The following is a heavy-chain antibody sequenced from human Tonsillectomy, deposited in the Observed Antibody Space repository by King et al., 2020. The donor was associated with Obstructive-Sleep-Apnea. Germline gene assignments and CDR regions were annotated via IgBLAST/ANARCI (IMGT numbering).Heavy chain of an antibody. J-gene: IGHJ6*02. V-gene: IGHV3-23*04. CDR2: ISGSGGSA. CDR3: AKDQTQGVDTAMDALFYYFGMDV. D-gene: IGHD5-18*01. Sequence: DVQLVESGGGLVQPGGSLRLSCAASGFTFSSYAMSWVRQAPGKGLEWVSAISGSGGSAYYADSVKGRFTISRDNSKNTLYLQMNSLRAEDTAVYYCAKDQTQGVDTAMDALFYYFGMDVWGQGTTVTVSS. CDR1: GFTFSSYA.